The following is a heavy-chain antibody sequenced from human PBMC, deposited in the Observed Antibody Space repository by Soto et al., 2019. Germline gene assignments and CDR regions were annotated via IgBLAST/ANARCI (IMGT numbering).Heavy chain of an antibody. CDR2: IYYSGTT. V-gene: IGHV4-28*01. D-gene: IGHD1-26*01. Sequence: PSETLSVTCAVSGYSISSSNWWGWIRQPAGKGLEWIGYIYYSGTTYYNSSLKSRVTMSVDTSKNQFSLKLTSVTAVDTAVYYCARREIQGPIDYWGQGTLIT. CDR3: ARREIQGPIDY. CDR1: GYSISSSNW. J-gene: IGHJ4*02.